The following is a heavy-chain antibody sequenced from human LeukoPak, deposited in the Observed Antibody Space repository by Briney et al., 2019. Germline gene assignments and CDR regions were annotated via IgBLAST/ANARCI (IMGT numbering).Heavy chain of an antibody. CDR2: IYYSGST. CDR3: ARQHFTIFGVVNRYYYMDV. J-gene: IGHJ6*03. D-gene: IGHD3-3*01. Sequence: SETLSLTCTVSGGSISSSSYYWGWIRQPPGKGLEWIGSIYYSGSTYYNPSLKSRVTISVDTSKNQFSLKLSSVTAADTAVYYCARQHFTIFGVVNRYYYMDVWGKGTTVTVSS. CDR1: GGSISSSSYY. V-gene: IGHV4-39*01.